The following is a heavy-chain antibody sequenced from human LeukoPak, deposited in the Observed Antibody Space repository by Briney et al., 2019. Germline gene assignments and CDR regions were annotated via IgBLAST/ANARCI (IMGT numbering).Heavy chain of an antibody. CDR3: ARVAKHFRGGLSYEYVDV. V-gene: IGHV4-59*01. CDR1: GGSITNYY. J-gene: IGHJ6*03. CDR2: IYYSGST. Sequence: SETLSLTCTVSGGSITNYYWTWIRQPPGQGLEWIGHIYYSGSTNYNPSLKSRVSISVDTYKNQFSLKLTSVTAADPAFYYCARVAKHFRGGLSYEYVDVWGKGTTVTISS. D-gene: IGHD3-10*01.